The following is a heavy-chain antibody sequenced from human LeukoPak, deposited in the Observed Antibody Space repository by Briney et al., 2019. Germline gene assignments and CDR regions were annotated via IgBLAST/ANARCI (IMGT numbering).Heavy chain of an antibody. J-gene: IGHJ4*02. CDR3: ARLLNYYGSGSFLGY. D-gene: IGHD3-10*01. V-gene: IGHV5-51*01. Sequence: GESLKISCKGSGYSFTNYWIGWVRQMPGKGLEWMGIIYPGDSDTRYSPSFQGQVTISADKSISTAYLQWSSLKASDTAMYYCARLLNYYGSGSFLGYWGQGTLVTVSS. CDR1: GYSFTNYW. CDR2: IYPGDSDT.